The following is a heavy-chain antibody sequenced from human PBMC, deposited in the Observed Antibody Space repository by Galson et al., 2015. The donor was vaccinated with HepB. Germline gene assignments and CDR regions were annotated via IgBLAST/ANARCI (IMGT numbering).Heavy chain of an antibody. Sequence: SVKVSCKVSGYTLTELSMHWVRQAPGKGLEWMGGFDPEDGETIYAQKFQGRVTMTEDTSTDTAYMELSSLRSEDTAVYYCATTYPGTMVRGVMFEFDYWGQGTLVTVSS. CDR3: ATTYPGTMVRGVMFEFDY. CDR2: FDPEDGET. CDR1: GYTLTELS. J-gene: IGHJ4*02. V-gene: IGHV1-24*01. D-gene: IGHD3-10*01.